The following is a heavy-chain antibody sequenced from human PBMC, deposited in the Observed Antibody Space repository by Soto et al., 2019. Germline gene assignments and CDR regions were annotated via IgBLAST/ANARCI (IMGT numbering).Heavy chain of an antibody. D-gene: IGHD3-3*02. Sequence: GGSLRLSCAASGFTFSSYAMSWVRQAPGKGLEWVANIKQDGGEKYYVDSVKGRFTISRDNAKNSLYLQMNSLTAEDTAVYYCAINSWTAFDLRGQGTPVTVSS. V-gene: IGHV3-7*05. CDR2: IKQDGGEK. CDR1: GFTFSSYA. J-gene: IGHJ4*02. CDR3: AINSWTAFDL.